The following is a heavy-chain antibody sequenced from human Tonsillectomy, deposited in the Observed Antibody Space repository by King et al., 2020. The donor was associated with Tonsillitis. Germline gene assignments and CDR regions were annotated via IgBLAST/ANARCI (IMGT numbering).Heavy chain of an antibody. CDR2: IKQDGSEK. V-gene: IGHV3-7*01. Sequence: VQLVESGGGLVQPGGSLRLSCAASGFTFNTYWMNWVRQAPGKGLEWVANIKQDGSEKYYVDSVKGRFIISRDNAKNSLYLQMNSLRAEDTAMYYCARAENLRFLEWLLSDYFVYWGQGTLVTVSS. D-gene: IGHD3-3*01. J-gene: IGHJ4*02. CDR1: GFTFNTYW. CDR3: ARAENLRFLEWLLSDYFVY.